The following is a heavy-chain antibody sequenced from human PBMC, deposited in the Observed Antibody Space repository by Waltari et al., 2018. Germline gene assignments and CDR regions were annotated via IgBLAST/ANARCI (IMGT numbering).Heavy chain of an antibody. Sequence: EVQLLESGGGLVQPGGSLRLSCAASGFTFSSYAMSWVRQAPGKGLEWVSAISGSGGSTYYADSVKCRFTISRDNSKNTLYLQMNSLRAEDTAVYYCAKGRIGSGSTQYYFDYWGQGTLVTVSS. D-gene: IGHD3-10*01. J-gene: IGHJ4*02. CDR1: GFTFSSYA. CDR3: AKGRIGSGSTQYYFDY. V-gene: IGHV3-23*01. CDR2: ISGSGGST.